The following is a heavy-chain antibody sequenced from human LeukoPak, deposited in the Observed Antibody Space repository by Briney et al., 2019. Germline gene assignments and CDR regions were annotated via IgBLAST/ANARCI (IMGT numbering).Heavy chain of an antibody. CDR3: ARGSGSYPYYFDY. CDR2: INPNSGGT. Sequence: ASVKVSCKASGYTFTDYYIHWVRQAPGQGLEWMGWINPNSGGTNYVQKFQGRVTMTRDTSISTAYMELSGLRSDDTAVYYCARGSGSYPYYFDYWGQGTLVTASS. J-gene: IGHJ4*02. CDR1: GYTFTDYY. D-gene: IGHD1-26*01. V-gene: IGHV1-2*02.